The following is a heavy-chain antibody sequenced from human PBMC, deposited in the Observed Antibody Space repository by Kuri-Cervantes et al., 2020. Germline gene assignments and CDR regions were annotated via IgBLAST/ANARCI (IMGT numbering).Heavy chain of an antibody. Sequence: ASVKVSCKASGYTFTSYDINWVRQATGQGLEWMGWMNPNSGNTGCAQKFQGRVTMTRNTSISTAYMELSSLRSEDTAVYYCARVDSGSYWGGFDPWGQGTLVTVSS. CDR1: GYTFTSYD. V-gene: IGHV1-8*01. CDR2: MNPNSGNT. J-gene: IGHJ5*02. D-gene: IGHD1-26*01. CDR3: ARVDSGSYWGGFDP.